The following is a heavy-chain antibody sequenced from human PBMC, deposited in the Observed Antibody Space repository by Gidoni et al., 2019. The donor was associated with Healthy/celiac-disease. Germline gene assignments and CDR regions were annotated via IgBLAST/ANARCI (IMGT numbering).Heavy chain of an antibody. D-gene: IGHD1-26*01. V-gene: IGHV1-18*04. CDR1: LYTFTSYV. J-gene: IGHJ6*02. Sequence: HVHLVLSVAEVKTPGASVQLSCSASLYTFTSYVISWVRQAPGQGLEWMGWISAYNGNTNYEQKLKGRVNMTTDTSTSTAYMELRSLRSDDTAVYYCAREGWYSGSTNYYYGMDVWGQGTTVTVSS. CDR3: AREGWYSGSTNYYYGMDV. CDR2: ISAYNGNT.